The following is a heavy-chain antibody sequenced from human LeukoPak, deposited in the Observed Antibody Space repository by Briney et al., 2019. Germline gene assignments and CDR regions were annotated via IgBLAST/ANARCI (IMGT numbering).Heavy chain of an antibody. J-gene: IGHJ4*02. D-gene: IGHD1-26*01. Sequence: PVKVSCKASGGTFSYAISWVRQAPGQGLEWMGRIIPIFGTANYAQKFQGRVTITTDESTSTAYMELSSLRSEDTAVYYCARGNGGSYYFDYWGQGTLVTVSS. CDR3: ARGNGGSYYFDY. CDR2: IIPIFGTA. V-gene: IGHV1-69*05. CDR1: GGTFSYA.